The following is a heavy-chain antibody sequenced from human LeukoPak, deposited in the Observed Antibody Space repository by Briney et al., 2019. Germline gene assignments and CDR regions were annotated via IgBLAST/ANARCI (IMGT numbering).Heavy chain of an antibody. V-gene: IGHV3-11*01. CDR3: ARDGGWAGYYGSGRGYFDL. D-gene: IGHD3-10*01. Sequence: GGSLRLSCAASGFIFRDYSMHWVRQAPGEGLEWVSFICTRGNTIYYADSVKGRFTISRDTAKNSLYLQMNSLRAEDTAVYYCARDGGWAGYYGSGRGYFDLWGRGTLLTVSS. CDR2: ICTRGNTI. CDR1: GFIFRDYS. J-gene: IGHJ2*01.